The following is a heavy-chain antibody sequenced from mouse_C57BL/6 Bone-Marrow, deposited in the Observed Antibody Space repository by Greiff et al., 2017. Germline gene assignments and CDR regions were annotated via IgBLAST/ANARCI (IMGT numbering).Heavy chain of an antibody. Sequence: VQLQQPGAELVKPGASVKMSCKASGYTFTSYWITWVKQRPGQGLEWIGDIYPGSGSTNYNEKFKSKATLTVDTSSSTAYMQLSSLTSEDSAVYYCARDYDYYGSSYDYWGQGTTLTVSS. CDR2: IYPGSGST. CDR3: ARDYDYYGSSYDY. D-gene: IGHD1-1*01. CDR1: GYTFTSYW. J-gene: IGHJ2*01. V-gene: IGHV1-55*01.